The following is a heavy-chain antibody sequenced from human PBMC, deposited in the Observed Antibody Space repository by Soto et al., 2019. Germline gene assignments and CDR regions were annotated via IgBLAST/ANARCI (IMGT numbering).Heavy chain of an antibody. CDR2: ISGSGGSA. CDR1: GFTFSSYA. D-gene: IGHD3-22*01. CDR3: ANERDSSRSRVYFDY. V-gene: IGHV3-23*01. J-gene: IGHJ4*02. Sequence: EVQLLESGGGLEQPGGSLRLSCAPSGFTFSSYAMSWVRQAPGKGLEWVSAISGSGGSANYADSVKGRFTISRDHAKNTLHLQMNSLRAEVTAVYYCANERDSSRSRVYFDYWGQGTLVTVFS.